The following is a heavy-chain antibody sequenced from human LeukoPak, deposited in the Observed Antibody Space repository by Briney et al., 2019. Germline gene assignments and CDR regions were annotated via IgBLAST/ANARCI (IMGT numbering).Heavy chain of an antibody. CDR3: AGSSWYGALDY. V-gene: IGHV4-59*01. CDR1: GGSISSYY. J-gene: IGHJ4*02. CDR2: IYYSGST. D-gene: IGHD6-13*01. Sequence: SETLSLTCTVSGGSISSYYWSWIRQPPGKGLEWIGYIYYSGSTNYNPSLKSRVTISVDTSKNQFSLKLSSVTAADTAVYCCAGSSWYGALDYWGQGTLVTVSS.